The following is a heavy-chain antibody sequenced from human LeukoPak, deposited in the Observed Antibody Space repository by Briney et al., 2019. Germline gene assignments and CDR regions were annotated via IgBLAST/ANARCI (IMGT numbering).Heavy chain of an antibody. V-gene: IGHV4-4*07. CDR1: GGSISSYY. Sequence: SETLSLTCTVSGGSISSYYWSWIRQPAGKGLEWIGRIYTSGSTNYNPSLKSRVTMSVDTSKNQFSLKLSSVTAADTAVYYCARDRYYYDSSGYYLFDYWGQGTLVTVSS. CDR3: ARDRYYYDSSGYYLFDY. CDR2: IYTSGST. J-gene: IGHJ4*02. D-gene: IGHD3-22*01.